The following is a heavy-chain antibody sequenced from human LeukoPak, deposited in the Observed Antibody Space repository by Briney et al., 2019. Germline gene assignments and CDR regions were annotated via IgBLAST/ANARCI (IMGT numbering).Heavy chain of an antibody. CDR1: GFTFSSYS. J-gene: IGHJ5*02. V-gene: IGHV3-21*01. CDR2: ISSSSSYI. Sequence: GGSLRLSCAASGFTFSSYSMNWVRRAPGKGLEWVSSISSSSSYIYYADSVKGRFTISRDNAKNSLYLQMNSLRAEETAVYYCARASIGFLEWLRQNWFDPWAQGTLVRVSS. D-gene: IGHD3-3*02. CDR3: ARASIGFLEWLRQNWFDP.